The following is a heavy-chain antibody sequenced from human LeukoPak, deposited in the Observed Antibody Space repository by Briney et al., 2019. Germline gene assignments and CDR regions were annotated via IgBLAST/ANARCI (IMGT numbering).Heavy chain of an antibody. CDR3: ASSSGYSSSWYYYYYMDV. V-gene: IGHV4-59*01. CDR1: GGSISSYY. CDR2: IYYSGST. D-gene: IGHD6-13*01. J-gene: IGHJ6*03. Sequence: SETLSLTCTVSGGSISSYYWSWIRQPPGKGLEWIGYIYYSGSTNYNPSLKSRVTISVDTSKNQSSLKLSSVTAADTAVYYCASSSGYSSSWYYYYYMDVWGKGTTVTVSS.